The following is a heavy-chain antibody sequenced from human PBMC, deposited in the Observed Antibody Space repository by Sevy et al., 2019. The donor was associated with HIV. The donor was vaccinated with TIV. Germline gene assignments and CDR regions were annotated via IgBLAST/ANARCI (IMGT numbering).Heavy chain of an antibody. D-gene: IGHD3-16*02. J-gene: IGHJ6*02. CDR1: GGTFSSYA. V-gene: IGHV1-69*13. CDR2: IIPIFGTA. Sequence: ASVKVSCKASGGTFSSYAISWVRQAPGQGLEWMGGIIPIFGTANYEQKFQGRVTITANESTSTAYMELSSLRSEDTDVYYCARDLPQNYDYVWGSYQGYYYGMDVWDQGTTVTVSS. CDR3: ARDLPQNYDYVWGSYQGYYYGMDV.